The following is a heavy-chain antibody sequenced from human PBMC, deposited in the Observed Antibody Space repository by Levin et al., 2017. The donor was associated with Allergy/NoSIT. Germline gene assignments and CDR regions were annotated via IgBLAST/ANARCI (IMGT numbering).Heavy chain of an antibody. J-gene: IGHJ6*03. V-gene: IGHV3-33*01. Sequence: GGSLRLSCAASGFTFSSYGMHWVRQAPGKGLEWVAVIWDDGYKKYYADSVKGRFTISRDYSKNTLYLQITSLRAEDTAVYYCARVLRFYYYYYMDGWGKGTTVTVSS. D-gene: IGHD5-12*01. CDR3: ARVLRFYYYYYMDG. CDR1: GFTFSSYG. CDR2: IWDDGYKK.